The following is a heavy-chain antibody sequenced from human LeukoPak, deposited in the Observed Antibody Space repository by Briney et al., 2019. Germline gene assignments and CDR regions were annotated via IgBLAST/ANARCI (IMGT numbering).Heavy chain of an antibody. D-gene: IGHD6-19*01. Sequence: GGSLRLSCAASGFTFSSYGMHWVRQAPGKGLEWVAFIRYDGSNKYYADSVKGRLTISRDNSKNTLYLQMNSLRAEDTAVYYCATEPHYSSGCYDYWGQGTLVTVSS. V-gene: IGHV3-30*02. J-gene: IGHJ4*02. CDR1: GFTFSSYG. CDR2: IRYDGSNK. CDR3: ATEPHYSSGCYDY.